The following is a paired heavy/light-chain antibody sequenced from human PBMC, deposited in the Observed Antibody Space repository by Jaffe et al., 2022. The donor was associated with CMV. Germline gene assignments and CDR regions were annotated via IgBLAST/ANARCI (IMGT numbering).Light chain of an antibody. CDR2: SAS. Sequence: DIQMTQSPSSLSAFVGDRVTITCRASQRISTYLNWYHQEPGKAPKLLIYSASSLQSGVPSRFSGSGSGTDFTLTISSLQSQDFGTYYCQQSFSSPYTFGQGTKLEIK. CDR1: QRISTY. CDR3: QQSFSSPYT. J-gene: IGKJ2*01. V-gene: IGKV1-39*01.
Heavy chain of an antibody. V-gene: IGHV4-34*01. D-gene: IGHD5-12*01. CDR1: GGSFSGYY. CDR2: INDSGST. Sequence: QVQLQQWGAGLLKPSETLSLTCAVSGGSFSGYYWNWIRQSPGKGLEWIGEINDSGSTNNNPSLKRRLTMSVDTSKKQFSLRLNSVTAADTAVYYCARVALYSGYNYLFDSWGQGTLVTVSS. J-gene: IGHJ4*02. CDR3: ARVALYSGYNYLFDS.